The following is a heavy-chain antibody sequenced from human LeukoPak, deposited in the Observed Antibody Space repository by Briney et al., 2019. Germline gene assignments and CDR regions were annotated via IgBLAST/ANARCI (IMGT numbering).Heavy chain of an antibody. CDR3: ARDAGHQLSRRNYYAMDV. CDR2: ISYSGST. Sequence: SETLSLTCTVSGDSISSSGYYWGWIRQPPGKGLEWIGSISYSGSTYYNSSLKSRVTISVDTSKNQFSLRVSSVTAANTAVYYCARDAGHQLSRRNYYAMDVWGQGTTVTVSS. V-gene: IGHV4-39*07. D-gene: IGHD2-2*01. CDR1: GDSISSSGYY. J-gene: IGHJ6*02.